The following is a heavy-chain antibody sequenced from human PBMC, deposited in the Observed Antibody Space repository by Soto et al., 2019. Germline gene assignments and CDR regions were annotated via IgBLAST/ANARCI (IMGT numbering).Heavy chain of an antibody. CDR3: AKGTGYYGMDV. D-gene: IGHD4-17*01. Sequence: HPGWSLRLACASSVFTFISYAMRWVRQAPGKGLEWVSAISGSGGSTYYADSVKGRFTISRDNSKNTLYLQMNSLRAEDTAVYYCAKGTGYYGMDVWGQGTTVTVSS. V-gene: IGHV3-23*01. J-gene: IGHJ6*02. CDR1: VFTFISYA. CDR2: ISGSGGST.